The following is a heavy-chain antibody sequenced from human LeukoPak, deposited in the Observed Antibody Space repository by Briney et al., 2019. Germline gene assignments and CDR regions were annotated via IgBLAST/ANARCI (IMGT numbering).Heavy chain of an antibody. J-gene: IGHJ4*02. V-gene: IGHV4-4*09. CDR1: GGSISSFY. CDR3: ARTYSTSSNFDY. Sequence: SETLSLTCTVSGGSISSFYWNWIRQSPGKGLEWIGYIQTSGSINYNPSLKSRVTISVDTSKKQFSLKLSSVTAADTALYYCARTYSTSSNFDYWGQGTLVTVSS. CDR2: IQTSGSI. D-gene: IGHD2-2*01.